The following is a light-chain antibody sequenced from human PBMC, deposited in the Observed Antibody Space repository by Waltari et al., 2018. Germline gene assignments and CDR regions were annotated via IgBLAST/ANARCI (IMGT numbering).Light chain of an antibody. CDR2: EVT. J-gene: IGLJ1*01. CDR3: CSDAGSGTYV. Sequence: QSALTQPASVSGSPGQSITISCTGTSSDIGQSYSVSWYQHLPGKVPKVMISEVTKRPSGVSNRFSGSKSGNTASLTISGLQADDEAEYYCCSDAGSGTYVFGTGTKLTV. V-gene: IGLV2-23*02. CDR1: SSDIGQSYS.